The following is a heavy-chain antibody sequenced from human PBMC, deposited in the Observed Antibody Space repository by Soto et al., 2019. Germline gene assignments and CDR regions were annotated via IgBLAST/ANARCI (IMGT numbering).Heavy chain of an antibody. J-gene: IGHJ5*02. CDR2: IYYSGST. D-gene: IGHD3-10*01. V-gene: IGHV4-34*01. CDR3: ARQGYYGSGSYYKFRWFDP. Sequence: PSETLSLTCDVYGGSFSDYIWTWIRQPPGKGLEWIASIYYSGSTYYNPSLKSRVTIFVDTSKNQFSLKLSSVTAADTALYYCARQGYYGSGSYYKFRWFDPWGQGTLVTVSS. CDR1: GGSFSDYI.